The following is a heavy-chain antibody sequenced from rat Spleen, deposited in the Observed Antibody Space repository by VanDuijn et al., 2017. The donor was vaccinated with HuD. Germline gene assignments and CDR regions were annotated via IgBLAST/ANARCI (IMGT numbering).Heavy chain of an antibody. CDR1: GFSLTSNS. Sequence: QVQLMESGPGLVQPSETLSLTCTVSGFSLTSNSVHWVRQPPGKGLEWMGGIWGDGTTDYNSALKSRLSINRDTSKSQVFLKMNSLQTDDTAIYFCTYNNYYWGQGVMVTVSS. CDR2: IWGDGTT. V-gene: IGHV2-1*01. CDR3: TYNNYY. J-gene: IGHJ2*01. D-gene: IGHD1-10*01.